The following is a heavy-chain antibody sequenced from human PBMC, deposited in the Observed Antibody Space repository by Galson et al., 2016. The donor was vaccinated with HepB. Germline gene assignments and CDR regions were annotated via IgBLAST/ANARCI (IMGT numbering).Heavy chain of an antibody. Sequence: SGAEVKKPGESLRISCKGSGYSSTNYWISWVRQMPGKGLEWMGRIDPSDSYTKYSPSFQGHVTTSVDNSISTAYLQWSSLKAPDTVMYYCARQHMIRHGGVIVPCWYSGLWGRGTLVTVSS. CDR2: IDPSDSYT. V-gene: IGHV5-10-1*01. J-gene: IGHJ2*01. D-gene: IGHD3-16*02. CDR1: GYSSTNYW. CDR3: ARQHMIRHGGVIVPCWYSGL.